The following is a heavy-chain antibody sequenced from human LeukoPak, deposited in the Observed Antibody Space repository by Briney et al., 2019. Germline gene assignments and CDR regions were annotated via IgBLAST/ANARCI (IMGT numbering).Heavy chain of an antibody. J-gene: IGHJ4*02. CDR3: AKDRLNWNYCFDY. D-gene: IGHD1-7*01. CDR1: GFTFSSYA. V-gene: IGHV3-23*01. CDR2: ISGSGGST. Sequence: GGSLRLSCAASGFTFSSYAMSWVRQAPGKGLEWVSAISGSGGSTYYADSVKGRLTISRDNSKNTLYLQMNSLRAEDTAVYYCAKDRLNWNYCFDYWGQGTLVTVSS.